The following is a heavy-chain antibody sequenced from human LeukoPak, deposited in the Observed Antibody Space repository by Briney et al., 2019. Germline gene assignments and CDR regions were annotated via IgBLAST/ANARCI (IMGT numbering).Heavy chain of an antibody. CDR3: ARDLKGQSATYDFWSRYYLDY. V-gene: IGHV1-18*01. CDR2: ISAYNGNT. Sequence: ASVKVSCKASGYTFTSYGISWVRQAPGQGLEWMGWISAYNGNTNYAQKLQGRVTMTTDTSTSTAYMELRSLRSDDAAVYYCARDLKGQSATYDFWSRYYLDYWGQGTLVTVSS. J-gene: IGHJ4*02. D-gene: IGHD3-3*01. CDR1: GYTFTSYG.